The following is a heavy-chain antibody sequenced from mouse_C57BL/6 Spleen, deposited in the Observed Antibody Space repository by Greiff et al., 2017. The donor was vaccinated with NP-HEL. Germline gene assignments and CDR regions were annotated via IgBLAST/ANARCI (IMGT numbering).Heavy chain of an antibody. CDR1: GYAFSSSW. CDR3: ATPLFEYGGFAY. J-gene: IGHJ3*01. CDR2: IYPGDGDT. Sequence: QVQLKQSGPELVKPGASVKISCKASGYAFSSSWMNWVKQWPGKGLEWIGWIYPGDGDTNYHGKFKGKATLAAAKSSSTVYMQLSSQTSEDSAVYFYATPLFEYGGFAYWGQGTLVTVSA. D-gene: IGHD5-1*01. V-gene: IGHV1-82*01.